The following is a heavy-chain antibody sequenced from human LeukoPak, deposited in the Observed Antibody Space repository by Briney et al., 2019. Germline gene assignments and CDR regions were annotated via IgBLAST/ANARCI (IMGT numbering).Heavy chain of an antibody. Sequence: GGSLRLSCAASGFTFDDYAMHWVRQAPGKGLEWVSGISWNSGSIGYADSVKGRFTISRDNAKNSLYLQMDSLRAEDTALYYCAKDEGYDSSGPSLGMDVWGQGTTVTVSS. V-gene: IGHV3-9*01. J-gene: IGHJ6*02. CDR1: GFTFDDYA. CDR2: ISWNSGSI. CDR3: AKDEGYDSSGPSLGMDV. D-gene: IGHD3-22*01.